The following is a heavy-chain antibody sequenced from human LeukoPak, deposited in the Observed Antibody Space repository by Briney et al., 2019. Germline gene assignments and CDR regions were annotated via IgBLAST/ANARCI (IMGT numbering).Heavy chain of an antibody. J-gene: IGHJ6*02. CDR2: IIPMLGTV. D-gene: IGHD1-26*01. CDR1: GATFSSYA. Sequence: SVKVSCKASGATFSSYAINWVGRAPGQGLEWMGRIIPMLGTVNYAQKFQGRVTIIADKFTSTAYMELSSLRSEDTAVYYCARDQKVGATPYFGMDVWGQGTTVTVSS. CDR3: ARDQKVGATPYFGMDV. V-gene: IGHV1-69*04.